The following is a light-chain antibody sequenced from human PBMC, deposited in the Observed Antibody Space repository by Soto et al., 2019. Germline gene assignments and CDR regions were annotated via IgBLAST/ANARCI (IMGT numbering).Light chain of an antibody. Sequence: IVLTQSPGTLSLSPGERATLSCRASQSVSSSYLAWYQQKPGQAPRLLIYGASSRATGIPDRFSGSGSGTDFTLTISRLEPEDFAVDYCQQYGSSPLLTFGGGTKVEIK. V-gene: IGKV3-20*01. CDR1: QSVSSSY. CDR2: GAS. J-gene: IGKJ4*01. CDR3: QQYGSSPLLT.